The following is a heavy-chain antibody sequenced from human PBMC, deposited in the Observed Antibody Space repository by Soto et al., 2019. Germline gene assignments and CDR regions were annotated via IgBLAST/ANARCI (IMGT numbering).Heavy chain of an antibody. Sequence: QVQLQQWGAGLLKPSETLSLTCAVYGGSFSGYYWSWIRLPPGKGLEWIGKIDHSGGTNYNPSLKSRVTISVDTSKSQFSLKLSSVTAADTALYYCARGNNWNDPPCYDYYAMDVWGQGTTVTVSS. CDR1: GGSFSGYY. CDR3: ARGNNWNDPPCYDYYAMDV. J-gene: IGHJ6*02. CDR2: IDHSGGT. D-gene: IGHD1-20*01. V-gene: IGHV4-34*01.